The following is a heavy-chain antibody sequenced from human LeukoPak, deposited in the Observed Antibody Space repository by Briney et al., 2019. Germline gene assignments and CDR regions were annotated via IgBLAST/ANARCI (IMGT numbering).Heavy chain of an antibody. D-gene: IGHD3-10*01. V-gene: IGHV3-7*01. CDR3: AKGAFRDQVQGYYYMDV. Sequence: GGSLRLSCAASGFTFSSYWMSWVRQAPGKGLEWVANIKQDGSEKYYVDSVKGRFIISRDNAKNSLYLQMNSLRAGDTAVYYCAKGAFRDQVQGYYYMDVWGKGTTVTVSS. J-gene: IGHJ6*03. CDR2: IKQDGSEK. CDR1: GFTFSSYW.